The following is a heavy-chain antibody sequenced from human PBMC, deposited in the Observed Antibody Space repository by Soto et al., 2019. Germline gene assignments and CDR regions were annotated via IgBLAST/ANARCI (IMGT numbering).Heavy chain of an antibody. CDR1: GYSFTSYA. Sequence: ASVKVSCKASGYSFTSYAIHWVCQAPGQRLEWMGWINAGNGNPKYSQKFQDRVTISRDTSATTAYMEMSSLRSEDTAVYYCARGSYYYESSGYYPDYWGQGTLVTVSS. V-gene: IGHV1-3*01. CDR3: ARGSYYYESSGYYPDY. CDR2: INAGNGNP. D-gene: IGHD3-22*01. J-gene: IGHJ4*02.